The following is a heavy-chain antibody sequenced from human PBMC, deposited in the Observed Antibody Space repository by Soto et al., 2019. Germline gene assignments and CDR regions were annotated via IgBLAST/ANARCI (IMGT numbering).Heavy chain of an antibody. CDR3: TRHAGGQVEHSYYYYYMDV. Sequence: EVQLVESGGGLVQPGGSLKLSCSASGFAFSETAIHWVRKASGKGLEWIGRIRNKNNNYATVYGESLKGRGTMTRDDSTNTAYLQVNSRKTEDTAVYYCTRHAGGQVEHSYYYYYMDVWGRGTKVSVPS. CDR2: IRNKNNNYAT. CDR1: GFAFSETA. J-gene: IGHJ6*03. D-gene: IGHD2-15*01. V-gene: IGHV3-73*01.